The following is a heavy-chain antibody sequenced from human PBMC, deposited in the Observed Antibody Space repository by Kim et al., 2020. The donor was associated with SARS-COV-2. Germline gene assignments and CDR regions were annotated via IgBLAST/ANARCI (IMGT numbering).Heavy chain of an antibody. D-gene: IGHD6-19*01. CDR3: VRYSGWYYFDY. Sequence: SDYAGSVRSRITINPGTSKNQFSLQLTSVTPEDTAFYYCVRYSGWYYFDYWGQGTLVTVSA. V-gene: IGHV6-1*01. CDR2: S. J-gene: IGHJ4*02.